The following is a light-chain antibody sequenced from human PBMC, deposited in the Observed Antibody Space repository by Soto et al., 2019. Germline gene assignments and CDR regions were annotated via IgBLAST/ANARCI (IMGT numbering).Light chain of an antibody. Sequence: EIVMTQSPATLSVSPGERATLSCRASQSVSSNLAWYRQKPGQAPRLLIYGASTRATGIPARFSGSGSGTEFTLTISSLQSEDFAVYYCQQYNNWPRAVGPGTKVDIK. V-gene: IGKV3-15*01. CDR3: QQYNNWPRA. J-gene: IGKJ3*01. CDR1: QSVSSN. CDR2: GAS.